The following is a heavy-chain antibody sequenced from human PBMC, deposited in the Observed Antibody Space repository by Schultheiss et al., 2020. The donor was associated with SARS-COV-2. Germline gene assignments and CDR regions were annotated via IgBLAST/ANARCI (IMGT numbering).Heavy chain of an antibody. CDR2: IYTSGST. J-gene: IGHJ6*02. D-gene: IGHD6-13*01. CDR1: GGSISSYY. Sequence: SETLSLTCTVSGGSISSYYWSWIRQPAGKGLEWIGRIYTSGSTNYNPSLKSRVTMSVDTSKNQFSLKLSSVTAADTAVYYCATLRGGSSWYYYYYGMDVWGQGTTVTVSS. V-gene: IGHV4-4*07. CDR3: ATLRGGSSWYYYYYGMDV.